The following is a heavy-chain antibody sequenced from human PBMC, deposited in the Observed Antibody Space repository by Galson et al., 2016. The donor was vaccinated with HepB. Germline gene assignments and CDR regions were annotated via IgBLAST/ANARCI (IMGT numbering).Heavy chain of an antibody. CDR3: AGYGGNSV. CDR1: GFTVSDNH. CDR2: IFGRGNT. J-gene: IGHJ4*02. V-gene: IGHV3-53*01. Sequence: SLRLSCAAAGFTVSDNHVTWIRQAPGKGLECVSVIFGRGNTYYADSVEGRLTISRGNARNTVYLQMNSLRTEDTAVYYCAGYGGNSVWGQGTLVTVSS. D-gene: IGHD4-23*01.